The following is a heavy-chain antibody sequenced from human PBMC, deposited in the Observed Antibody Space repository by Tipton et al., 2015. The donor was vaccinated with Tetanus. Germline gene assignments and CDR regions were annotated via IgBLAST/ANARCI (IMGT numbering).Heavy chain of an antibody. J-gene: IGHJ4*02. CDR1: GALLSTGGYS. D-gene: IGHD3-10*01. CDR2: IYHTGST. CDR3: VRGRGSGAQSFGFEH. Sequence: GLVKPSQTLSLTCAVSGALLSTGGYSWGWIRQSPGQGLEWIRYIYHTGSTYYNPSVRSRVSISTVGSKNHVSLRLTSVTAADTGVYFCVRGRGSGAQSFGFEHWGRGTQVIVSS. V-gene: IGHV4-30-2*06.